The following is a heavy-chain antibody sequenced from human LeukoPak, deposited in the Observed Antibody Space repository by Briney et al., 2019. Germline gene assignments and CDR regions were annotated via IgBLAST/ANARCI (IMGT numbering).Heavy chain of an antibody. J-gene: IGHJ4*02. D-gene: IGHD1-26*01. Sequence: SQTLSLTCTVSGGSISSGGYYWSWIRQPAGKGLEWIGRIYSNGATDYNPSLKSRVTMSVDTSKNHFSLRLSSVTAADTAVYYCARGFTVGATRPLDYWGQGTLVTVSS. CDR2: IYSNGAT. CDR3: ARGFTVGATRPLDY. V-gene: IGHV4-61*02. CDR1: GGSISSGGYY.